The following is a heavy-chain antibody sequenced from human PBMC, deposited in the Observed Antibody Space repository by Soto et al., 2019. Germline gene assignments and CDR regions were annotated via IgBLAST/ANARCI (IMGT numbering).Heavy chain of an antibody. V-gene: IGHV1-8*01. J-gene: IGHJ4*02. CDR1: GYTFTTYD. CDR2: MNPYTGNT. CDR3: ARRKERSGPHYFDY. D-gene: IGHD6-25*01. Sequence: QVQLVQSGAEVKEPGASVKVSCKASGYTFTTYDIYWMRQATGQGLEWMGWMNPYTGNTGYAQKFQGSVTVTRHTSISTVYKEMSGLRLDDTAVYYCARRKERSGPHYFDYGGQGSQVTVSS.